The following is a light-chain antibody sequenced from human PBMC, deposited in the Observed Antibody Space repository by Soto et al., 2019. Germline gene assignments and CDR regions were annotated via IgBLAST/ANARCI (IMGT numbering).Light chain of an antibody. J-gene: IGKJ5*01. CDR3: QQYNNWPPIT. CDR2: GAS. V-gene: IGKV3-15*01. CDR1: QSVSGN. Sequence: EVEMTQSPATLSVSPGERVTLSCRASQSVSGNLAWYQQKPGQSPRLLIYGASTRATGVPARSSGSGSGTDFTLTISSLQSEDFAVYYCQQYNNWPPITFGQGTRLEIK.